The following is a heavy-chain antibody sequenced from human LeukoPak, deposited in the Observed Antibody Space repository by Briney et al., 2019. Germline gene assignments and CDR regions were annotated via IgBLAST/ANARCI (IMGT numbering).Heavy chain of an antibody. CDR3: ARRGDILTDYAFDY. V-gene: IGHV4-39*01. CDR2: IYYSGTT. Sequence: SETLSLTCSVSGGSINSNSHHWDWIRQAPGKGLEWIGNIYYSGTTSYNPSLKSRVTISVDTSKNQFSLRLSSVTAADTAGYYCARRGDILTDYAFDYWGQGTLVTVSS. J-gene: IGHJ4*02. CDR1: GGSINSNSHH. D-gene: IGHD3-9*01.